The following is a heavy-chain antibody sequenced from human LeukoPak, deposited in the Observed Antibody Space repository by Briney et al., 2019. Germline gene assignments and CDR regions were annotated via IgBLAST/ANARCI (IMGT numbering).Heavy chain of an antibody. CDR3: AARIAAAGISLDY. CDR2: IIPIFCIA. J-gene: IGHJ4*02. Sequence: SVKVSCKASGCTFSSYAISWVRQAPGQGLEGMGRIIPIFCIANYAQKFQGRVTITAHKSTSTAYMELSSLRSEDTVVYYWAARIAAAGISLDYWGQGPLVTASS. V-gene: IGHV1-69*04. D-gene: IGHD6-13*01. CDR1: GCTFSSYA.